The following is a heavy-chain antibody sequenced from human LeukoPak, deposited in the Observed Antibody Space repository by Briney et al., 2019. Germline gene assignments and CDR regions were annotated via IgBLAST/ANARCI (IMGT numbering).Heavy chain of an antibody. Sequence: ASVKVSCKASGYTFTGYYMHWVRQAPGQGLELMGWINPNSGGTNYAQKFQGRVTMTRDTSISTAYMELSRLRSDDTAVYYCARPVQRGYGSGSYDYWGQGTLVTVSS. D-gene: IGHD3-10*01. CDR3: ARPVQRGYGSGSYDY. V-gene: IGHV1-2*02. J-gene: IGHJ4*02. CDR2: INPNSGGT. CDR1: GYTFTGYY.